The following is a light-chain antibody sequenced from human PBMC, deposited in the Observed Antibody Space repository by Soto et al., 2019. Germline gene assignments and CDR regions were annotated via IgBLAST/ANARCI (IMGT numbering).Light chain of an antibody. Sequence: EIVLTQSPATLSLSPGERATLSCRASQSVSSYLAWYQQKPGQAPRLLIYDASNRATGIPARFSGSASGTDFTLTIRSLEPEDFAVYYCQQRSNWPLTFGGGTKVEIK. CDR1: QSVSSY. J-gene: IGKJ4*01. V-gene: IGKV3-11*01. CDR3: QQRSNWPLT. CDR2: DAS.